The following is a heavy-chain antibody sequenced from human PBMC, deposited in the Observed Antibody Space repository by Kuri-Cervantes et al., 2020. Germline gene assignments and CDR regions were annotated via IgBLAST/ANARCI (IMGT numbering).Heavy chain of an antibody. CDR1: GFTFNTFG. CDR2: IRYDGSNK. V-gene: IGHV3-30*02. Sequence: GESLKISCAASGFTFNTFGMHWVRQAPGKGPEWVAFIRYDGSNKLYGDSVRGRFTVARDNSKNTLFLQMNGLSAEDTALYYCAKPDTFGTLDNWGQGALVTVSS. J-gene: IGHJ4*02. CDR3: AKPDTFGTLDN. D-gene: IGHD3-16*01.